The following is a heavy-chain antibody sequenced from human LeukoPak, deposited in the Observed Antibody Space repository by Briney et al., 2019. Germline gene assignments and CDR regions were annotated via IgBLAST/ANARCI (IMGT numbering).Heavy chain of an antibody. CDR2: IIPILGIA. J-gene: IGHJ3*02. CDR3: ARRAEWFSWTRLDAFDI. V-gene: IGHV1-69*02. CDR1: GATFSSYT. D-gene: IGHD3-3*01. Sequence: SVKVSCKASGATFSSYTISWVRQAPGQGLEWMGRIIPILGIANYAQKFQGRVTITVDDSTNIAYLDLSSLRSDDTALYYCARRAEWFSWTRLDAFDIWGQGTMVTVSS.